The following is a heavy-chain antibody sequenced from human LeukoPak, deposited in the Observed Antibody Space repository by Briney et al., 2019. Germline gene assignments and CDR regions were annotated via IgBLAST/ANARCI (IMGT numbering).Heavy chain of an antibody. Sequence: TGGSLRLSCAASGFTFSSYAMHWVRQAPGEGLEWVAVISYDGSNKYYADSVKGRFTISRDNSKNTLYLQMNSLRAEDTAVYYCAREAPGDRDAFDIWGQGTMVTVSS. CDR2: ISYDGSNK. D-gene: IGHD7-27*01. J-gene: IGHJ3*02. CDR1: GFTFSSYA. V-gene: IGHV3-30-3*01. CDR3: AREAPGDRDAFDI.